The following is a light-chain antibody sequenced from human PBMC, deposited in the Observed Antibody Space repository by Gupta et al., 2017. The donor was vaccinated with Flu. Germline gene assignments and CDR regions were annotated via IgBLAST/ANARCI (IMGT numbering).Light chain of an antibody. CDR1: SSNIGSNF. CDR3: EAWEDSLDGFV. CDR2: RNN. Sequence: QSLLTQPPSASGTPGQAVSSSCSGSSSNIGSNFVTWFQQLPGTAPKLCIFRNNQRPSGVPDRFSGSTSGTSASPAISGVRAEDEAEYYCEAWEDSLDGFVFGTGTKVTVL. V-gene: IGLV1-47*01. J-gene: IGLJ1*01.